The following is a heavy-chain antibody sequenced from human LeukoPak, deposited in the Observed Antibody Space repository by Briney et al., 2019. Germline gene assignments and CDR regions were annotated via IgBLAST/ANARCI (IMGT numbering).Heavy chain of an antibody. V-gene: IGHV3-21*01. J-gene: IGHJ4*02. CDR3: ASSRPPYTVTTIWGY. CDR2: ISSSSSYI. D-gene: IGHD4-17*01. CDR1: GFTFSSYS. Sequence: PGGSLRLSCAASGFTFSSYSMNWVRQAPGKGLEWVSSISSSSSYIYYADSVKGRFTISRDNAKNSLYLQMNSLRAEDTAVYYCASSRPPYTVTTIWGYWGQGTLVTVSS.